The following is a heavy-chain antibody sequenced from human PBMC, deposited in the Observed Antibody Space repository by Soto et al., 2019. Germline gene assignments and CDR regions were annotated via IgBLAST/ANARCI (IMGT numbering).Heavy chain of an antibody. Sequence: SETLSLTCTVSGGSISSSSYYWGWIRQPPGKGLEWIGSIYYSGSTYYNTSLKNRVTISVDTSKNQLSLKLSSVTAADTAVYYCSSPRAGGSYDILTGYRSVYFQHWGQGTRVTVS. CDR3: SSPRAGGSYDILTGYRSVYFQH. D-gene: IGHD3-9*01. V-gene: IGHV4-39*01. CDR1: GGSISSSSYY. J-gene: IGHJ1*01. CDR2: IYYSGST.